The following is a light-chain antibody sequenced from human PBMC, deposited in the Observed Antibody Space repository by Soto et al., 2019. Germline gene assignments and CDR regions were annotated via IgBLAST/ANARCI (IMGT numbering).Light chain of an antibody. J-gene: IGKJ4*01. V-gene: IGKV1D-13*01. CDR3: QQFTNYLLLT. CDR2: DAS. Sequence: AIQLTQSPSSLSASVGDRVTITCRASQGISSALAWYQQKPGKAPKLLIYDASSLESEVPSRFSGSGSGTDFTLTISSLQPEDFATYYCQQFTNYLLLTFGGGTKVDIK. CDR1: QGISSA.